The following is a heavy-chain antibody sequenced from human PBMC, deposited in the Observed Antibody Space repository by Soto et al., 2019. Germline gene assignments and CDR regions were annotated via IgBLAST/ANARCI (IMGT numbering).Heavy chain of an antibody. CDR1: GFTFSSYA. D-gene: IGHD6-6*01. Sequence: GGSLRLSCAASGFTFSSYAMHWVRQAPGKGLEWVAVISYDGSNKYYADSVKGRFTISRDNSKNTLYLQMNSLRAEDTAVYYCAREEYSSSRGYFDYWGQGTLVTVSS. CDR3: AREEYSSSRGYFDY. J-gene: IGHJ4*02. V-gene: IGHV3-30-3*01. CDR2: ISYDGSNK.